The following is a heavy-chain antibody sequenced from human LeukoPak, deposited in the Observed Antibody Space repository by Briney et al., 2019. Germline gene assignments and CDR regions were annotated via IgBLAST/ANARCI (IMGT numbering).Heavy chain of an antibody. V-gene: IGHV4-30-4*01. CDR2: ISYSGHT. Sequence: SQTLSLTCTVSGGSISSGDHYWSWIRQPPGRGLELIGYISYSGHTYYNSSLKSRVTISVDSSKKQFSLNLHSVTAADTAVYYCVRDRSGSYGVSGLDVWGQGTTVTVSS. J-gene: IGHJ6*02. CDR1: GGSISSGDHY. D-gene: IGHD1-26*01. CDR3: VRDRSGSYGVSGLDV.